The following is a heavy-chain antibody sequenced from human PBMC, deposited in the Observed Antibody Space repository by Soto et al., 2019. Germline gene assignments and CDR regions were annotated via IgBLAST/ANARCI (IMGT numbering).Heavy chain of an antibody. CDR3: AGYRPLSY. V-gene: IGHV3-66*01. CDR2: ISSGVNT. J-gene: IGHJ4*02. D-gene: IGHD2-2*02. Sequence: EVQLVESGGGLVQPGGSLRLSCAASGFTVSSNYMSWVRQAPAKGLAWVSIISSGVNTYYADSVKGRFTISRDNSKNTLYLQMNSLRAEDTAVYYCAGYRPLSYWGQGTLVTVSS. CDR1: GFTVSSNY.